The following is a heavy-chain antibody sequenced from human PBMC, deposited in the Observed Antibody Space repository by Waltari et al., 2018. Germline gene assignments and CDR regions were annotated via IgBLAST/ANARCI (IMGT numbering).Heavy chain of an antibody. J-gene: IGHJ4*02. CDR1: GFTFSSYS. CDR3: ARGPRVEQIQLWLSVDY. V-gene: IGHV3-21*01. Sequence: EVQLVESGGGLVKPGGSLRLSCAASGFTFSSYSMNWVRQASGKGPEWFSSISSSSSYIYYADSVKGRFTISRDNAKNSLYLQMNSLRAEDTAVYYCARGPRVEQIQLWLSVDYWGQGTLVTVSS. CDR2: ISSSSSYI. D-gene: IGHD5-18*01.